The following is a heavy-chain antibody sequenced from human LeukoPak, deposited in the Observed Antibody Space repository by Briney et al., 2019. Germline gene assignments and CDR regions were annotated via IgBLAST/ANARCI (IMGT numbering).Heavy chain of an antibody. D-gene: IGHD4/OR15-4a*01. V-gene: IGHV3-23*01. Sequence: GGSLRLSCAASGFTFSIYAMSWVRQAPGKGLEWVSAFSGSGGSTYYADSVKGRFTISRDNSKNTLYLQMNSLRAEDTAVYYCARSGLSRFDYWGQGTLVTVSS. J-gene: IGHJ4*02. CDR1: GFTFSIYA. CDR2: FSGSGGST. CDR3: ARSGLSRFDY.